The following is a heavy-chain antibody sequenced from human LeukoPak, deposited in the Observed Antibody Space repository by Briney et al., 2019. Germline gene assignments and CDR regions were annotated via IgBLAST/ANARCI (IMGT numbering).Heavy chain of an antibody. D-gene: IGHD3-22*01. CDR3: ARVRTYKDSSGYGY. V-gene: IGHV1-2*02. Sequence: ASAKVSCKASGYTFTGYYTRWVRQAPGQGLEWMGWINPNSGGTNYAQKFQGRVTMTRDTSISTAYMELSRLRSDDTAVYYCARVRTYKDSSGYGYWGQGTLVTASS. CDR1: GYTFTGYY. J-gene: IGHJ4*02. CDR2: INPNSGGT.